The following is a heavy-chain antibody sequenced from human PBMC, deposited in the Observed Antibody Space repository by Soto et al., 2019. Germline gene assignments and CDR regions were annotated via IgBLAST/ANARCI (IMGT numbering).Heavy chain of an antibody. Sequence: GGSLRLSCVASGFSFSNYGMSWVRQAPGKGLEWVSGISGSGGSTYYADSVKGRFTISRDFSKNTLYLQMNSLRAEDTAMYDCAKDIVGGCVGYFDYWGQGTLVTVSS. CDR2: ISGSGGST. J-gene: IGHJ4*02. D-gene: IGHD3-16*01. CDR3: AKDIVGGCVGYFDY. CDR1: GFSFSNYG. V-gene: IGHV3-23*01.